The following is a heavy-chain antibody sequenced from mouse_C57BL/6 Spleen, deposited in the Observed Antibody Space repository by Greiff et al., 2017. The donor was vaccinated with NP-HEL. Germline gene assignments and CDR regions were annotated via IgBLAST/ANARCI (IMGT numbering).Heavy chain of an antibody. V-gene: IGHV7-3*01. D-gene: IGHD2-5*01. CDR2: IRNKANGYTT. CDR1: GFTFTDYY. CDR3: ARSYSNGGCAY. J-gene: IGHJ3*01. Sequence: EVQRVESGGGLVQPGGSLSLSCAASGFTFTDYYMSWVRQPPGKALEWLGFIRNKANGYTTEYSASVKGRFTISRDNSQSILYLQMNALRAEDSAPYYCARSYSNGGCAYWGQGTLVTVSA.